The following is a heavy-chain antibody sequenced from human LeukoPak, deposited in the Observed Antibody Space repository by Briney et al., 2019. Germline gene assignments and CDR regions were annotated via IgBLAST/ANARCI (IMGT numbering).Heavy chain of an antibody. CDR1: GFTFSSYG. CDR2: ISYDGSNK. Sequence: PGGSLRLSCAASGFTFSSYGMHWVRQAPGKGLEWVAVISYDGSNKYYADSVKGRFTISRDNSKNTLYLQMNSLRAEDTAVYYCAKVRGGNYFDYWGQGTLVTVSS. J-gene: IGHJ4*02. CDR3: AKVRGGNYFDY. D-gene: IGHD3-16*01. V-gene: IGHV3-30*18.